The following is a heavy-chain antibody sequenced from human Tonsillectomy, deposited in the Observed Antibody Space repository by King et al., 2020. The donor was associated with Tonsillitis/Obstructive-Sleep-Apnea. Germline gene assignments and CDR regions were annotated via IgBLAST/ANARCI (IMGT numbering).Heavy chain of an antibody. CDR2: IYTSGST. D-gene: IGHD3-10*01. CDR3: ALSYASGSSPFDY. J-gene: IGHJ4*02. CDR1: GGSISSYY. V-gene: IGHV4-4*07. Sequence: QLQESGPGLVKPSETLSLTCTVSGGSISSYYWSWIRQPAGKGLEWIGRIYTSGSTNYNPSLKSRVAMSIDTSKNQFSLKLSSVTAADTAVYYCALSYASGSSPFDYWGQGTLVTVSS.